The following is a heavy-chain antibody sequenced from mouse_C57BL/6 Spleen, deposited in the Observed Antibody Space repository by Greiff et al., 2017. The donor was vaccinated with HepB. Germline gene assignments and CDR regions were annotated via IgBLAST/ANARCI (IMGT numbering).Heavy chain of an antibody. CDR2: ISSGSSTI. V-gene: IGHV5-17*01. CDR3: ARRYYGYGRDWYFVV. Sequence: EVQVVESGGGLVKPGGSLKLSCAASGFTFSDYGMHWVRQAPEKGLEWVAYISSGSSTIYYADTVKGRFTISRDNAKNTLFLQMTSLRSEDTAMYYCARRYYGYGRDWYFVVWGTGTTVTVSS. D-gene: IGHD2-2*01. CDR1: GFTFSDYG. J-gene: IGHJ1*03.